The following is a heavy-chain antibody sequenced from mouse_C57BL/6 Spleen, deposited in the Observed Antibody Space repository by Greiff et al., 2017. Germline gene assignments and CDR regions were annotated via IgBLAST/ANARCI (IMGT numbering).Heavy chain of an antibody. J-gene: IGHJ1*03. V-gene: IGHV1-80*01. Sequence: QVQLKQSGAELVKPGASVKISCKASGYAFSSYWMNWVKQRPGKGLEWIGQIYPGDGDTNYNGKFKGKATLTADKSSSTAYMQLSSLTSEDSAVYCCARYYYGSSRDFDVWGTRTTVTVAS. CDR2: IYPGDGDT. CDR1: GYAFSSYW. CDR3: ARYYYGSSRDFDV. D-gene: IGHD1-1*01.